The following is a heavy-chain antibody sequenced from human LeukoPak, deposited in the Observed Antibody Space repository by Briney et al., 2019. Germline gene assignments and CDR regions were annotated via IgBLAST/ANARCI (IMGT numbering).Heavy chain of an antibody. Sequence: ASVKVSCKASGGTFSSYAISWVRQAPGQGLEWMGGIIPIFGTANYAQKFQGRVTITTDESTSTAYMELSSLRSEDTAVYYCAREQGRYYGSGNPFDYWGQGTLVTVSS. V-gene: IGHV1-69*05. CDR3: AREQGRYYGSGNPFDY. D-gene: IGHD3-10*01. J-gene: IGHJ4*02. CDR2: IIPIFGTA. CDR1: GGTFSSYA.